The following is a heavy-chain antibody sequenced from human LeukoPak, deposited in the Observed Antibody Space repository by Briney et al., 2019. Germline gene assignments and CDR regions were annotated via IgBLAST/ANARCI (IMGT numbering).Heavy chain of an antibody. D-gene: IGHD2-2*01. V-gene: IGHV1-18*01. CDR2: ISGNNDNP. Sequence: ASVKVSCKASGYTFINFGISWVRQAPGQGLEWMGWISGNNDNPNYGQNFQGRFTVTTDSSTSTAYMEQRNLRSDDTAVYYCARDGTSTDDYWGQGTLVTVSS. CDR3: ARDGTSTDDY. J-gene: IGHJ4*02. CDR1: GYTFINFG.